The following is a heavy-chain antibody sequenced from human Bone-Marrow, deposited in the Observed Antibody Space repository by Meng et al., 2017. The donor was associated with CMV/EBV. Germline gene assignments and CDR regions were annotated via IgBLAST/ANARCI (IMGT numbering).Heavy chain of an antibody. Sequence: QVQPQEAGPGLVKPSETLSLTYTVSGGSISSSSYYWGWIRQPPGKGLEWIGSIYYSGSTYYNPSLKSRVTISVDTSKNQFSLKLSSVTAADTAVYYCAREGAVDYYFDYWGQGTLVTVSS. CDR3: AREGAVDYYFDY. D-gene: IGHD6-19*01. V-gene: IGHV4-39*07. CDR2: IYYSGST. J-gene: IGHJ4*02. CDR1: GGSISSSSYY.